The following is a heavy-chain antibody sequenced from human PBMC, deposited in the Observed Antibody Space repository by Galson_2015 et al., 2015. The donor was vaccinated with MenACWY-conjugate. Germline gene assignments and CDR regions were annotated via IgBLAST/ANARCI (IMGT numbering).Heavy chain of an antibody. D-gene: IGHD1-1*01. V-gene: IGHV3-74*01. J-gene: IGHJ4*02. Sequence: SLRLSCVASGFTFNNYWMHWVRHPPGKGLEWISYITADGSFSNYADSVKGRFTISTDNAKNMVYLQMDGLGDEDTAVYFCARGNNWSLDSWGQGTLVTVSS. CDR1: GFTFNNYW. CDR2: ITADGSFS. CDR3: ARGNNWSLDS.